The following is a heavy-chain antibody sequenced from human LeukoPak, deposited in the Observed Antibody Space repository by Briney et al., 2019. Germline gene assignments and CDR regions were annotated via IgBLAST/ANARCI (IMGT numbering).Heavy chain of an antibody. D-gene: IGHD3-10*01. CDR1: GVTFRTYT. J-gene: IGHJ4*02. CDR2: INAGGNNT. V-gene: IGHV3-23*01. CDR3: ATGESPDY. Sequence: GGSLRLSSTASGVTFRTYTMTWVREPPGEGGQRGSTINAGGNNTKYADSVKGRFTISRDSSKSTLYLQMNSLIVEDTAVYYCATGESPDYWGQGTLVTVSS.